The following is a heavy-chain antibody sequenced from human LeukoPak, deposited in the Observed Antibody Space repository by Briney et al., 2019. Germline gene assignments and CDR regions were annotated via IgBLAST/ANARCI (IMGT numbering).Heavy chain of an antibody. CDR3: ARDRAYYYMDV. CDR2: ISSSGSTI. CDR1: GFTFSSYG. Sequence: PGGTLRLSCAASGFTFSSYGMSWVRQAPGKGLEWVSYISSSGSTIYYADSVKGRFTISRDNAKNSLYLQMNSLRAEDTAVYYCARDRAYYYMDVWGKGTTVTISS. V-gene: IGHV3-48*04. J-gene: IGHJ6*03.